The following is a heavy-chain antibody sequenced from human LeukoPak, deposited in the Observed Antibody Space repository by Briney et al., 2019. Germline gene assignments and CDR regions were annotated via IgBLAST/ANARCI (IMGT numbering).Heavy chain of an antibody. CDR3: ARLTGYDWESSYDY. J-gene: IGHJ4*02. CDR2: IYYSGST. V-gene: IGHV4-39*07. CDR1: GGSISSSSYY. Sequence: SETLSLTCTVSGGSISSSSYYWGWIRQPPGKGLEWIGTIYYSGSTYYNPSLKSRVTISVDTSKNQFSLKLSSVTAADTAVYYCARLTGYDWESSYDYWGQGTLVTVSS. D-gene: IGHD5-12*01.